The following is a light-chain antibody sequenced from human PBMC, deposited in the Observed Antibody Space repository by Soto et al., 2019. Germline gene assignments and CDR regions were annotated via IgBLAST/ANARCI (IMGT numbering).Light chain of an antibody. CDR3: QQYNNWPLT. Sequence: EIVMTQSPATLSVSPGERATLSCRASQRVSSNLAWYQQKPGQAPTLLIYGASTRATGISARFSGSGSGTEFNLSISSLQSEDFAVYSCQQYNNWPLTFGQGTKVEIE. CDR2: GAS. V-gene: IGKV3-15*01. J-gene: IGKJ1*01. CDR1: QRVSSN.